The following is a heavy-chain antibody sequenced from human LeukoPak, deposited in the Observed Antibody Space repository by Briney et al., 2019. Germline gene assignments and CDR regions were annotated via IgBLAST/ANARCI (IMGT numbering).Heavy chain of an antibody. J-gene: IGHJ4*02. CDR2: IYSSGST. CDR3: ARDVSPLYGSGSYSFDY. V-gene: IGHV4-61*02. D-gene: IGHD3-10*01. CDR1: GGFISSGSYY. Sequence: SETLSLTCTVSGGFISSGSYYWDWIRQPAGKGLEWIGRIYSSGSTNYNPSLKSRVTISVDTSKNQFSLKLSSVTAADTAVYYCARDVSPLYGSGSYSFDYWGQGTLVTVSS.